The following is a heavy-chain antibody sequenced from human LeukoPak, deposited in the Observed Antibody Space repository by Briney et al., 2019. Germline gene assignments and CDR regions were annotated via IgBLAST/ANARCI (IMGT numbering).Heavy chain of an antibody. D-gene: IGHD5-12*01. CDR1: GFTFSSYW. Sequence: GASLRLSCAASGFTFSSYWMSWGRQAPGKGLEWVANIKQDGSEKYYVDSVKGRFTISRDNAKNVMYLQMNSLRAEDTAVYYCARGSGYDAHFDYWGQGTLVTGSS. J-gene: IGHJ4*02. V-gene: IGHV3-7*01. CDR3: ARGSGYDAHFDY. CDR2: IKQDGSEK.